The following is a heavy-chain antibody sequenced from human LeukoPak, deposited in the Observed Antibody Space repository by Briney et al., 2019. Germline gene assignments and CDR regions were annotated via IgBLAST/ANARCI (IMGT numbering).Heavy chain of an antibody. CDR1: GYTFINYG. CDR3: ARALSRVYSGYDYGLGY. J-gene: IGHJ4*02. Sequence: ASVTVSCKASGYTFINYGVTWVRQAPGQGLEWMGWISASNGNTNYAQKLQGRVTMTTETSTSTAYMELRSLRSDDTAVYYCARALSRVYSGYDYGLGYWGQGTLVTVSS. CDR2: ISASNGNT. V-gene: IGHV1-18*01. D-gene: IGHD5-12*01.